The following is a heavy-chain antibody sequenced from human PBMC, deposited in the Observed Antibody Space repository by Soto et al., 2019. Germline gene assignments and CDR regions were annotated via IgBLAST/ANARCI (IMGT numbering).Heavy chain of an antibody. V-gene: IGHV3-74*01. CDR3: ASGGSSLNFDS. CDR1: GFTFRSYW. D-gene: IGHD6-6*01. Sequence: GGSLRLSCAASGFTFRSYWMQWGRQAPGKGLVWVSWINSDGSSTSYADSVKGRFTISRDNAKNTLYLQMNSLRAEDTAVYYCASGGSSLNFDSWGQGTLVTSPQ. CDR2: INSDGSST. J-gene: IGHJ4*02.